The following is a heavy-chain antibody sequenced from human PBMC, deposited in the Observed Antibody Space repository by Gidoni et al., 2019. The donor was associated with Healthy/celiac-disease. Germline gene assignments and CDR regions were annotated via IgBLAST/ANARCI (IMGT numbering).Heavy chain of an antibody. V-gene: IGHV1-8*01. J-gene: IGHJ4*02. CDR3: AVGRYGGNLYYFDY. CDR1: GYTFTSYD. CDR2: MNPNSGNT. Sequence: QVQLVQSGAEVKKPGASVKVSCKASGYTFTSYDINWVRQATGEGLEWMGWMNPNSGNTGYEQKFQGRVTMTRNTSISTAYMELSSLRSEDTAVYYCAVGRYGGNLYYFDYWGQGTLVTVSS. D-gene: IGHD4-17*01.